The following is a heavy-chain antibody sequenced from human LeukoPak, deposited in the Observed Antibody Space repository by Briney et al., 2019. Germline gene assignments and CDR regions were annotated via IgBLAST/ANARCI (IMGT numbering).Heavy chain of an antibody. CDR2: IRNDGSNK. D-gene: IGHD3-9*01. CDR1: GFTFSSYG. Sequence: GGSLRLSCAASGFTFSSYGMHWVRQAPGKGLEWVAFIRNDGSNKYYADSVKGRFTTSRDNSKNMVYLQMNSLSAEDTAVYYCAKGPNYDILTGWRKTYNGFDVWGQGTMVTVSS. J-gene: IGHJ3*01. CDR3: AKGPNYDILTGWRKTYNGFDV. V-gene: IGHV3-30*02.